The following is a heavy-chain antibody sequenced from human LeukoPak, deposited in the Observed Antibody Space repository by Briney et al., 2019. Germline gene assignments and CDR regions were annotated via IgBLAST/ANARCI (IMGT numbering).Heavy chain of an antibody. CDR1: GYSISSGYY. Sequence: PSETLSLTCAVSGYSISSGYYWGWIRQPPGKGLEWIGSIYHSGSTYYNPSLKGRVTISVDTSKNQFSLKLSSVTAADTAVYYCAREGSSTSSTYDYWGQGTLVTVSS. CDR3: AREGSSTSSTYDY. J-gene: IGHJ4*02. V-gene: IGHV4-38-2*01. CDR2: IYHSGST. D-gene: IGHD2-2*01.